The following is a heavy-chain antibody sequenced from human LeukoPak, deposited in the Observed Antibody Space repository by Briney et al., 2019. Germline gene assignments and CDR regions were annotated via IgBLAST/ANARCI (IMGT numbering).Heavy chain of an antibody. D-gene: IGHD4-17*01. CDR2: ISYDGSNK. V-gene: IGHV3-30*04. CDR1: GFTFSSYA. J-gene: IGHJ4*02. CDR3: ARNYGDSHYFDY. Sequence: GGSLRLSCAASGFTFSSYAMHWVRQAPGRGLEWVAVISYDGSNKYYADSVKGRFTISRDNSKNTLYLQMNSLRAEDTAVYYCARNYGDSHYFDYWGQGTLVTVSS.